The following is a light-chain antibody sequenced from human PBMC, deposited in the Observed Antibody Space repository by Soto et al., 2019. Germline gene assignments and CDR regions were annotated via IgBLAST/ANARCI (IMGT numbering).Light chain of an antibody. CDR2: AAS. CDR1: QSVNSY. J-gene: IGKJ5*01. V-gene: IGKV1-39*01. Sequence: DIQMTQSPSSLSASVGDRVTITCRASQSVNSYLNWYRQQPGKAPKLLIYAASSLQSGVPSKFRGRGSGTDFTLTISSLQPEDFATYYCQQSYSSPITFGQGTRLEIK. CDR3: QQSYSSPIT.